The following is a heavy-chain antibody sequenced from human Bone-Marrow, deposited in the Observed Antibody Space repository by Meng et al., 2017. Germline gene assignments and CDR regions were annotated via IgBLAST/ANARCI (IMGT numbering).Heavy chain of an antibody. CDR2: INSDGSST. V-gene: IGHV3-74*01. J-gene: IGHJ4*02. D-gene: IGHD3-10*01. Sequence: EVQLVESGGGLVHPGGSLRRSCAASDFTFSGYWMHWVRQAPGKGLVWVSRINSDGSSTSYADSVKGRFTISRDNAKNTLHLQMNSLRAEDTAVYYCTRSSPHGSGSYPAYWGQGTLVTVSS. CDR3: TRSSPHGSGSYPAY. CDR1: DFTFSGYW.